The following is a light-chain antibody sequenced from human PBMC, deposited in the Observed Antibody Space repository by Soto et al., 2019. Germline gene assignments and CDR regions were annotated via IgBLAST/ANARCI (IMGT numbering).Light chain of an antibody. CDR1: SSNIGSNY. CDR3: AAWDDSLSGGV. V-gene: IGLV1-47*01. CDR2: RNN. J-gene: IGLJ3*02. Sequence: QSVLTQPPSASGTPGQRVTISCSGSSSNIGSNYAYWFQQLPGTAPKLLIYRNNQRPSGVPDRFSGSKSATSASLAISGLRSEDEADYYCAAWDDSLSGGVFGGGTKLTVL.